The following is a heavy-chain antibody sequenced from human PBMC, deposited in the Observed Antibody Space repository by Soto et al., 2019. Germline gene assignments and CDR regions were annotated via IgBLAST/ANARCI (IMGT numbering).Heavy chain of an antibody. CDR2: INHSGST. Sequence: SETLSLTCAVYGGSFSGYYWSWIRQPPGKGLEWIGEINHSGSTNYNPSLKGRVTISVDTSKNQFSLKLSSVTAADTAVYYCARAEVGIAAAGNWYFDLWGRGTLVTVSS. V-gene: IGHV4-34*01. CDR3: ARAEVGIAAAGNWYFDL. CDR1: GGSFSGYY. D-gene: IGHD6-13*01. J-gene: IGHJ2*01.